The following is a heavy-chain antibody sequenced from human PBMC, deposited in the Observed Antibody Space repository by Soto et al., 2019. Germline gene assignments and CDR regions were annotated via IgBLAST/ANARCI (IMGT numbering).Heavy chain of an antibody. CDR1: GCDFSNYV. V-gene: IGHV3-30*18. CDR3: AKVREDDVLMVALDD. J-gene: IGHJ4*02. CDR2: MSYDGGDR. Sequence: GGSPRLSCAASGCDFSNYVLHWVRQAPGKGLERVAVMSYDGGDRYYGDSVRGRFTISRDNSKNTLYLQMNSLRPEDTAVYYCAKVREDDVLMVALDDWSQGPWVPVSS. D-gene: IGHD2-8*01.